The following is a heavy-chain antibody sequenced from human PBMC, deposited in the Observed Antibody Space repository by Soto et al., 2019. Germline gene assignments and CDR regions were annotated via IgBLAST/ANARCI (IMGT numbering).Heavy chain of an antibody. Sequence: SETLSLTCTVSGGPITSYYWSWIRQPPGKGLEWIGYIYSTASTNYNPSLRSRVTISVDTSKNQFSLKLSSVTAADTAVYYCAFSRWTESWYWFDFWGQGSQVTVSA. V-gene: IGHV4-59*01. CDR3: AFSRWTESWYWFDF. D-gene: IGHD1-20*01. CDR1: GGPITSYY. CDR2: IYSTAST. J-gene: IGHJ5*01.